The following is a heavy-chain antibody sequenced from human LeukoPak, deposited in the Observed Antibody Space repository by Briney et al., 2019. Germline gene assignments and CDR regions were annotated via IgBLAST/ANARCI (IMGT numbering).Heavy chain of an antibody. CDR3: ALLGPVDSSWYGGAFDI. D-gene: IGHD6-13*01. CDR2: ISTYNGNT. V-gene: IGHV1-18*01. CDR1: GYTFTSYG. J-gene: IGHJ3*02. Sequence: ASVKVSCKASGYTFTSYGISWVRQAPGQGLEWMGWISTYNGNTNYAQKLQGRVTMTTDTSTSTAYMELRSLRSDDTAVYYCALLGPVDSSWYGGAFDIWGQGTMVTVSS.